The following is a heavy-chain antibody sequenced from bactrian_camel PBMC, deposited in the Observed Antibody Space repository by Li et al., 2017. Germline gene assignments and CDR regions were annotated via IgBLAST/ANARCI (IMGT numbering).Heavy chain of an antibody. Sequence: HVQLVESGGALVQPGGSLGLSCATDTAVFSVNCYAWFREIPGREREGVAAMRIGNSFTGYSDSVKGRFTISADNAKNTVSLQMNSLKPEDTAVYYCVTWDYWGQGTQVTVS. CDR2: MRIGNSFT. J-gene: IGHJ4*01. CDR3: VTWDY. V-gene: IGHV3S1*01. D-gene: IGHD1*01. CDR1: TAVFSVNC.